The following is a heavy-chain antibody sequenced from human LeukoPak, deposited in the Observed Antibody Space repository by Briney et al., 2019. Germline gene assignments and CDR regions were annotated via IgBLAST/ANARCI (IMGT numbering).Heavy chain of an antibody. Sequence: PGGSLRLSCAASGFTFSNYNMNWVRQAPGKGLEWVSFISTSSSYIHYADSVKGRFTIARDNAKNSLYLQMNSLRAEDTAMYYCARDGCSRASCRFYNWFDPWGQGTLVTVSS. V-gene: IGHV3-21*01. CDR1: GFTFSNYN. CDR3: ARDGCSRASCRFYNWFDP. CDR2: ISTSSSYI. D-gene: IGHD2-2*01. J-gene: IGHJ5*02.